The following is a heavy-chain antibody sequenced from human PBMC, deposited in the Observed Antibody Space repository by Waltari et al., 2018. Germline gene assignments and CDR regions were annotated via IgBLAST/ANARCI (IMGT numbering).Heavy chain of an antibody. Sequence: EVQLVESGGGLVQPGGSLRLSCVASGFTFSSYFMSWLRQAPGKGLEWGANVKQDGSEKYYVDSVKGRFTISGDNAENSLSLQMNSLRAEDTAVYYCARYVRPIYYMDVGGKGTTVTVSS. CDR2: VKQDGSEK. CDR1: GFTFSSYF. D-gene: IGHD3-10*02. V-gene: IGHV3-7*04. CDR3: ARYVRPIYYMDV. J-gene: IGHJ6*03.